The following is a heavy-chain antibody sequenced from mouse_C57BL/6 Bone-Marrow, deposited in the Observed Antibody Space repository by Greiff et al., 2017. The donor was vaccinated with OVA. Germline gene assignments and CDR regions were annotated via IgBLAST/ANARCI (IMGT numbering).Heavy chain of an antibody. Sequence: EVKLQQSGPVLVKPGASVKMSCKASGYTFTDYYMNWVKQSHGKSLEWIGVINPYNGGTSYNQKFKGKATLTVDKSSSTAYMELNSLTSEDSAVYYCARDYYGSSYLSWFAYWGQGTLVTVSA. CDR3: ARDYYGSSYLSWFAY. CDR1: GYTFTDYY. D-gene: IGHD1-1*01. V-gene: IGHV1-19*01. CDR2: INPYNGGT. J-gene: IGHJ3*01.